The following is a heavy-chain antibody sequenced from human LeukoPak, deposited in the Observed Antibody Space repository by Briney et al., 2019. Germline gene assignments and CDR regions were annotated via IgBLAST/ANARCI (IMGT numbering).Heavy chain of an antibody. CDR3: AREYGGKVTFYYYYYMDV. V-gene: IGHV4-39*07. CDR1: GGSISSSSYY. D-gene: IGHD4-23*01. CDR2: IYYSGST. Sequence: PSETLSLTCTVSGGSISSSSYYWGWIRQPPGKGLEWIGSIYYSGSTYYNPSLKSRVTRSVDTSKNQFSLRLSSVTAADTAVYYCAREYGGKVTFYYYYYMDVWGKGTTVTVSS. J-gene: IGHJ6*03.